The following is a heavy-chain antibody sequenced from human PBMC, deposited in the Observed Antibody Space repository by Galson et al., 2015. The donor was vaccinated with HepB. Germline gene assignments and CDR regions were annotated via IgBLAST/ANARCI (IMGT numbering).Heavy chain of an antibody. CDR3: ATDKGSTGTTKGIDY. Sequence: SVKVSCKASGYTFTGYYMHWVRQAPEQGLEWMGWINPNSGDTKYAQKFQGRVTMTRDTSINTAYMDLSRLRSDDTAVYYCATDKGSTGTTKGIDYWGQGTLVTVSS. D-gene: IGHD1-1*01. J-gene: IGHJ4*02. CDR1: GYTFTGYY. CDR2: INPNSGDT. V-gene: IGHV1-2*02.